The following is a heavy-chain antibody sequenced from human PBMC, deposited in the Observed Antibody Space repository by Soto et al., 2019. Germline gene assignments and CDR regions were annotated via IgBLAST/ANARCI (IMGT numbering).Heavy chain of an antibody. CDR3: ARDIADGYNSEYFQH. J-gene: IGHJ1*01. CDR2: IIPIFGTA. D-gene: IGHD5-12*01. V-gene: IGHV1-69*13. CDR1: GGTFSSYA. Sequence: GASVKVSCKASGGTFSSYAISWVRQAPGQGLEWMGGIIPIFGTANYAQKFQGRVTITADESTSTAYMELSSLRSEDTAVYYCARDIADGYNSEYFQHWGQGTLVTVSS.